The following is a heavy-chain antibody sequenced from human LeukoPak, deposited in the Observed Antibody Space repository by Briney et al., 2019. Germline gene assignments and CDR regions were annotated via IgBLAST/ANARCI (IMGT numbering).Heavy chain of an antibody. CDR2: INTDGSST. J-gene: IGHJ5*02. Sequence: GGSLRLSCVASGFTFSSYWMHWVRQTPGKGLVWVSRINTDGSSTSYADSVKGRFTISRDNAKNTLYLQMNSLRADDTAVYYCARGTDYWFDPWGQGNLFTVSS. V-gene: IGHV3-74*01. CDR3: ARGTDYWFDP. CDR1: GFTFSSYW.